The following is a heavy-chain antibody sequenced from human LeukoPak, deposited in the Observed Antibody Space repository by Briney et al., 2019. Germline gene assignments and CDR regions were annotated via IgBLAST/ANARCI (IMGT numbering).Heavy chain of an antibody. CDR1: GGTFSSYA. CDR2: IIPIFGRA. CDR3: ARVFARSGEISGSYFYY. V-gene: IGHV1-69*05. J-gene: IGHJ4*02. D-gene: IGHD1-26*01. Sequence: APVKVSCKASGGTFSSYAINWVRQAPGQGPEWMGGIIPIFGRANCAQKFQGRVTMTTDESTSTAYMELSSLRSEDTAVYYCARVFARSGEISGSYFYYWGQGTLVTVSS.